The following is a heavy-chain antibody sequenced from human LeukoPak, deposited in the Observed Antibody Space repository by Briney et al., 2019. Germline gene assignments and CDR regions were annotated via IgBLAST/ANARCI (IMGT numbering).Heavy chain of an antibody. CDR1: GSTFSSYW. Sequence: GGSLRLSCAASGSTFSSYWMSWVRQAPGKGLEWVANIKQDGSEKYYVDSVKGRFTISRDNAKNSLYLQMNSLRAEDTAVYYCARHSGYSSVVQNWGQGTLVTVSS. CDR3: ARHSGYSSVVQN. J-gene: IGHJ1*01. CDR2: IKQDGSEK. V-gene: IGHV3-7*01. D-gene: IGHD6-19*01.